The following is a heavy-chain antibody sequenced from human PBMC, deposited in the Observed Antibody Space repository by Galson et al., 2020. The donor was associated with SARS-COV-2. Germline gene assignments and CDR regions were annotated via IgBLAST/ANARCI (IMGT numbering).Heavy chain of an antibody. CDR3: AHKLVYYGSGTYYGRGFDQ. J-gene: IGHJ4*02. CDR2: IYWDDNK. Sequence: SGPTLVKPTQTLTLTCTFSGFSLSTSGVGVDWIRQPPGKALEWLAFIYWDDNKGYSPSLQSRLTITKDTSKNQVVLTMTNMDPVDTATYYCAHKLVYYGSGTYYGRGFDQWGQGTQVTVSS. D-gene: IGHD3-10*01. CDR1: GFSLSTSGVG. V-gene: IGHV2-5*02.